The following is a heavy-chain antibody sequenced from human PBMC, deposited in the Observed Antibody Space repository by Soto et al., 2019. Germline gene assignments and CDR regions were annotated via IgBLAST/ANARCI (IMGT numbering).Heavy chain of an antibody. CDR2: IYPGDSDT. Sequence: PGESLKISCEASGYTFTTYWIAWVRQMPGKALEWMAIIYPGDSDTRYSPSSQGQVTVSADNSINTAFLHLTSLKASDTGIYYCERXXXXXXXNGXXLDLWGQGTMVTVSS. J-gene: IGHJ3*01. CDR3: ERXXXXXXXNGXXLDL. CDR1: GYTFTTYW. V-gene: IGHV5-51*01.